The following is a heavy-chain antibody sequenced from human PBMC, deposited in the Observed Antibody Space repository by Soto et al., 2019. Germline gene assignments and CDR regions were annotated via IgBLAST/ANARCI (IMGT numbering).Heavy chain of an antibody. CDR1: GDSINNYY. CDR2: IYSSGHT. J-gene: IGHJ4*02. Sequence: QVQLQESGPGLVKPSETLSLPCTVSGDSINNYYWSWIRQPPGKGLESIGYIYSSGHTNYNPSLRSRVTLSIDTSKNMFSRTLISVTAAAPAVYYCARYEDRGRKNYFDYWGQGTMVIVFS. V-gene: IGHV4-59*08. D-gene: IGHD1-1*01. CDR3: ARYEDRGRKNYFDY.